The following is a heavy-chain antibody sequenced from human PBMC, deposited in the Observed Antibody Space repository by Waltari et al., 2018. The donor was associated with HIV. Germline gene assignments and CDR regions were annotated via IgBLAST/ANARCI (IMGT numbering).Heavy chain of an antibody. CDR3: ARGFSTFGGVIVIAAHFDY. CDR2: ISSSSSYI. J-gene: IGHJ4*02. CDR1: GFTFSSYS. V-gene: IGHV3-21*01. Sequence: EVQLVESGGGLVKPGGSLRLSCAASGFTFSSYSMNWVRQAPGKGLEWVSSISSSSSYIYYADSVKGRFTISRDNAKNSLYLQMNSLRAEDTAVYYCARGFSTFGGVIVIAAHFDYWGQGTLVTVSS. D-gene: IGHD3-16*02.